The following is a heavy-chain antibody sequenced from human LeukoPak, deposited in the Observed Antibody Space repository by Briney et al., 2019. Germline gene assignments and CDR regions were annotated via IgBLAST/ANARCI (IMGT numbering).Heavy chain of an antibody. V-gene: IGHV3-21*01. Sequence: GGSLRLSCAASGFTFSSYSMNWVRQAPGKGLEWVSSISSSSSYIYYADSVKGRFTISRDNAKNSLYLQMNSLRAEDTAVYHCARERDGDYPFDYWGQGTLVTVSS. D-gene: IGHD4-17*01. CDR2: ISSSSSYI. J-gene: IGHJ4*02. CDR3: ARERDGDYPFDY. CDR1: GFTFSSYS.